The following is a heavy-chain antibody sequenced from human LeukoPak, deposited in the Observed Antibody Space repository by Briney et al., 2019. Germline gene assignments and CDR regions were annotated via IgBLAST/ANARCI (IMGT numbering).Heavy chain of an antibody. D-gene: IGHD2-15*01. CDR1: GGSISSGGYY. V-gene: IGHV4-31*03. Sequence: SQTLSLTCTVSGGSISSGGYYWSWIRQHPGKGLEWIGYIYYSGSTYYNPSLKSRVTISVDTSKNQFSLKLSSVTAGDTAVYYCARVGARSGWLDDWGQGTLVTVSS. J-gene: IGHJ5*02. CDR2: IYYSGST. CDR3: ARVGARSGWLDD.